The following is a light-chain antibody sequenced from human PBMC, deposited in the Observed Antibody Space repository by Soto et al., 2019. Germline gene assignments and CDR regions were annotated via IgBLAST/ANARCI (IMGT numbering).Light chain of an antibody. CDR3: QQYGSTGT. J-gene: IGKJ1*01. CDR1: QSVNSNF. Sequence: EILFTQSPGNLYLSPGERATLACRASQSVNSNFLAWYQPKPGKAPRLLIYGASNRATGIPDRLSGSGSGTDFTLTIRRLEPEDFAVYYCQQYGSTGTFGQGTKVDIK. V-gene: IGKV3-20*01. CDR2: GAS.